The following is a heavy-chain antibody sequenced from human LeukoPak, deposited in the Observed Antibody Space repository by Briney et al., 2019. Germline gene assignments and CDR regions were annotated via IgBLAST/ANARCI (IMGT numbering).Heavy chain of an antibody. J-gene: IGHJ6*02. V-gene: IGHV3-30*04. CDR3: ARDGELSQSDYYYGMDV. CDR2: ISYDGSNR. Sequence: GGSLRLSCAASGFTFSSHAMHWVRQAPGKGLEWVAVISYDGSNRYYADSVKGRFTISRDNSKNTLYLQMNSLRAEDTAVYYCARDGELSQSDYYYGMDVWGQGTTVTVSS. CDR1: GFTFSSHA. D-gene: IGHD3-16*02.